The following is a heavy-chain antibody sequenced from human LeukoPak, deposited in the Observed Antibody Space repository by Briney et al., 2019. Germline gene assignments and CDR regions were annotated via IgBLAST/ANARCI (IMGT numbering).Heavy chain of an antibody. V-gene: IGHV4-59*11. D-gene: IGHD3-10*01. J-gene: IGHJ4*02. CDR3: ARHRAESYYGSGRLDY. CDR2: IYYSGST. Sequence: KPSGTLSLTCTVSGGSISSHYWSWIRQPPGKGLEWIGYIYYSGSTNYNPSLKSRDTISVDTSKNQFSLKLSSVTAADTAVYYCARHRAESYYGSGRLDYWGQGTLVSVAS. CDR1: GGSISSHY.